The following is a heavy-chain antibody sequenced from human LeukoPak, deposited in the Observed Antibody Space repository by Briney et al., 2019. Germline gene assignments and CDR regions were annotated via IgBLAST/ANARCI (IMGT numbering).Heavy chain of an antibody. CDR1: GFPVTSNY. V-gene: IGHV3-53*01. Sequence: GGSLRLSCAASGFPVTSNYMSWVRQAPGKGLEWVSVIYSGASTSYADAVKGRFIIPRDISNNTLYLQMNSLRVEDTAIYYCARGYSSGWYYYFYMDVWGKGTTVTISS. J-gene: IGHJ6*03. CDR2: IYSGAST. CDR3: ARGYSSGWYYYFYMDV. D-gene: IGHD6-19*01.